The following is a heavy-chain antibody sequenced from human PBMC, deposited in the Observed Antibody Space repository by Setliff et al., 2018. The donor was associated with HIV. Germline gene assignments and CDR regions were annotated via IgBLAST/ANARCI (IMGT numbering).Heavy chain of an antibody. CDR1: GGSLTGYY. Sequence: SETLSLTCAVYGGSLTGYYWSWIRQPPGMGLEWIGEIHHGGATKYNPSVKSRVTISVDTSKNQFSLQLSSVTAADTAVYFCARRGGRYFDFWGPGTLVTVSS. CDR2: IHHGGAT. J-gene: IGHJ4*02. D-gene: IGHD2-15*01. CDR3: ARRGGRYFDF. V-gene: IGHV4-34*01.